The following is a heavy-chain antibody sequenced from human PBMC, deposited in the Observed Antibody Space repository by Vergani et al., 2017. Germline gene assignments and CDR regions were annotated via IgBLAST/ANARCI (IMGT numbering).Heavy chain of an antibody. Sequence: QVQLVQSGAEVKKPGSSVKVSCKASGGTFSSYAISWVRQAPGQGLEWMGGFIPIFGTANYAQKFQGRVTITADKSTSTAYMELSSLRSEDTAVYYCARGDHCGGDCYPTFDYWGQGTLVTVSS. D-gene: IGHD2-21*02. CDR3: ARGDHCGGDCYPTFDY. CDR1: GGTFSSYA. CDR2: FIPIFGTA. V-gene: IGHV1-69*06. J-gene: IGHJ4*02.